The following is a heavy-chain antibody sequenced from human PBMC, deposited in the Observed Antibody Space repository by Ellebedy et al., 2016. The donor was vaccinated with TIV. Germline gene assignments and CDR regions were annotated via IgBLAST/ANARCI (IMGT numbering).Heavy chain of an antibody. CDR1: GFTFSNAW. J-gene: IGHJ6*02. CDR2: IKSKTDGGTT. D-gene: IGHD4-17*01. Sequence: GGPLRLSCAASGFTFSNAWMNWVRQAPGKGLEWVGRIKSKTDGGTTDYAAPVKGRFTISRDDSKNTLYLQMNSLRAEDTAVYYCAREWGNYGVHLDVWGQGTTVTVSS. CDR3: AREWGNYGVHLDV. V-gene: IGHV3-15*07.